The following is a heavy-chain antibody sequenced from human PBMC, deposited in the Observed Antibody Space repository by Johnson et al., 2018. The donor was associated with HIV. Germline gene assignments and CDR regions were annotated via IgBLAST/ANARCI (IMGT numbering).Heavy chain of an antibody. CDR2: VPDDGDNK. J-gene: IGHJ3*02. D-gene: IGHD6-13*01. Sequence: QVQVVESGGGVVQPGESLTLSCVVSGLSFSNFGIHWVRQAPGKGLEWVAVVPDDGDNKYYADSVKGRFTISRDNSKNTLYLQMNSLRAEDTAVYYCATDSSSGVYDAFDIWGQGTMVTVSS. V-gene: IGHV3-30*03. CDR1: GLSFSNFG. CDR3: ATDSSSGVYDAFDI.